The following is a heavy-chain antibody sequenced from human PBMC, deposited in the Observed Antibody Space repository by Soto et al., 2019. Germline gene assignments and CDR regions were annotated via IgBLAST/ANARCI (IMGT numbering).Heavy chain of an antibody. Sequence: QVQLVQSGAEVKKPGSSVKVSCKASGGTLSSYAISWVRQAPGQGLEWMGGIMPIFGTANYAQKFQGRVTXXAXDXXSSAYMYLSSLRSDDTAVYYCARGLAVATIQPGYYWGQGTLVTVSS. J-gene: IGHJ4*02. D-gene: IGHD5-12*01. CDR3: ARGLAVATIQPGYY. CDR2: IMPIFGTA. V-gene: IGHV1-69*12. CDR1: GGTLSSYA.